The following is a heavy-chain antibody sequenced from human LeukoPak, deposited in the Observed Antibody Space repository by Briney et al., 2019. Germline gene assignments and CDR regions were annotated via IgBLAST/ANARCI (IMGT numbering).Heavy chain of an antibody. CDR3: ARLYGGAFDY. CDR1: GFTFSSYG. CDR2: ISYDGSNK. J-gene: IGHJ4*02. Sequence: PGRSLRPSCAASGFTFSSYGMHWVRQAPGKGLEWVAVISYDGSNKYYADSVKGRFTVSRDNSKNTLYLQMNSLRAEDTAVYYCARLYGGAFDYWGQGTLVTVSS. V-gene: IGHV3-30*03. D-gene: IGHD4-23*01.